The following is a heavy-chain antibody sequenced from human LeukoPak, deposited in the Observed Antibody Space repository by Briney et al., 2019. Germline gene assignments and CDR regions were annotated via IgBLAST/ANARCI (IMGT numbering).Heavy chain of an antibody. J-gene: IGHJ4*02. V-gene: IGHV3-23*01. CDR3: AKDLKSSSWYFFDY. D-gene: IGHD6-13*01. CDR2: ISDNGGST. CDR1: GFTFSSYA. Sequence: PGGSLRLSCAASGFTFSSYAMSWVRQAPGKGLEWVSTISDNGGSTHYADSVKGRLTISRDNSKSTLYLQMNSLRAEDTAVYYCAKDLKSSSWYFFDYWGQGTLVTVSS.